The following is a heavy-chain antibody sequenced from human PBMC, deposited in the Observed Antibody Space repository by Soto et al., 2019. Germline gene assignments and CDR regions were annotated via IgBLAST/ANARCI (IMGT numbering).Heavy chain of an antibody. CDR2: FSGSGGST. J-gene: IGHJ4*02. D-gene: IGHD6-19*01. Sequence: EVQLLESGGGLVQPGGSLRLSCAAPGFTFSSYAMSWVRQAPGKGLEWVSAFSGSGGSTYYADSVKGRFTISRDNAKNRLYLQMNSLRAEDTAVYYCARRSSGWYFDYWGQGTLITVSS. CDR3: ARRSSGWYFDY. CDR1: GFTFSSYA. V-gene: IGHV3-23*01.